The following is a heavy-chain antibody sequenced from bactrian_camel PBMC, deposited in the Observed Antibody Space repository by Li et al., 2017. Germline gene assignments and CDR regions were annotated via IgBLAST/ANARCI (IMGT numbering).Heavy chain of an antibody. V-gene: IGHV3S1*01. Sequence: HVQLVESGGGPVQAGESLRLSCSASTYTGSRNCLGWFRQVPGKEREGVATIYCVLLVPNYADSVKGRFTISLDNAKKTTYLQMDHLRTDDTAIYYCAAGWSYGVGTLLRRHYDYWGQGTQVTVS. J-gene: IGHJ4*01. CDR1: TYTGSRNC. D-gene: IGHD5*01. CDR2: IYCVLLVP. CDR3: AAGWSYGVGTLLRRHYDY.